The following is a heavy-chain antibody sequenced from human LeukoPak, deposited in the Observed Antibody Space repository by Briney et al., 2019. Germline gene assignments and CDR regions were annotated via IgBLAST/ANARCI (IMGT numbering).Heavy chain of an antibody. CDR3: ARDGYSGSEAL. Sequence: SETLSLTCTVSGGSISRYYWSWIRQPPGKGLEWIGYISYTGSTTYNSSLKSRVTISLDTSQNQFSLKLTSVTPADTAVYYCARDGYSGSEALWGQGTLVTVSS. V-gene: IGHV4-59*01. CDR2: ISYTGST. J-gene: IGHJ4*02. CDR1: GGSISRYY. D-gene: IGHD5-12*01.